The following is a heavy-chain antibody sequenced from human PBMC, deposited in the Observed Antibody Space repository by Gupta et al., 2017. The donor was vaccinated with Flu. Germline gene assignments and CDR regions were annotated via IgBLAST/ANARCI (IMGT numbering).Heavy chain of an antibody. D-gene: IGHD3-9*01. V-gene: IGHV1-69*06. J-gene: IGHJ4*02. CDR2: IIPAFGTT. CDR3: ARGPVGSATGTRGVPRHFAY. CDR1: GATFTRLA. Sequence: QVQLVQSGAEVKKPGSSVTVSCKASGATFTRLAFSWVRQAPGQGLEWMGWIIPAFGTTKYAQTLQGRGTMTADKSTSTAYMQRNRMRSEETAMYSRARGPVGSATGTRGVPRHFAYGCQVTMVTVYS.